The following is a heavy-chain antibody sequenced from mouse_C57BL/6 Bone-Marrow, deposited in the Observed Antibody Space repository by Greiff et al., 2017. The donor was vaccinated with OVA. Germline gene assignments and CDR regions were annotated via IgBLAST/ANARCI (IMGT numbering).Heavy chain of an antibody. CDR2: IYPRDGST. J-gene: IGHJ3*01. Sequence: VQLKESGPELVKPGASVKLSCKASGYTFTSYDINWVKQRPGQGLEWIGWIYPRDGSTKYNEKFKGKATLTVDTSSSTAYMELHSLTSEDSAVYFCARKGSQAWFAYWGQGTLVTVSA. CDR1: GYTFTSYD. V-gene: IGHV1-85*01. CDR3: ARKGSQAWFAY.